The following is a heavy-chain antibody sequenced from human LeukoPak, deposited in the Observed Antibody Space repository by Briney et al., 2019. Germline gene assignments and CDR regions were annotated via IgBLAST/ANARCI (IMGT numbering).Heavy chain of an antibody. CDR2: ISGSGGST. V-gene: IGHV3-23*01. D-gene: IGHD3-22*01. J-gene: IGHJ4*02. CDR1: GFTVSSNY. CDR3: AKEPKVVVIPPSFDY. Sequence: GGSLRLSCAASGFTVSSNYMSWVRQAPGKGLEWVSAISGSGGSTYYADSVKGRFTISRDNSKNTLYLQMNSLRAEDTAVYYCAKEPKVVVIPPSFDYWGQGTLVTVSS.